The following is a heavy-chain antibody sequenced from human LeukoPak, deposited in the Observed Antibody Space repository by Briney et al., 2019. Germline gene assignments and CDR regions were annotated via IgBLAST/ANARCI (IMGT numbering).Heavy chain of an antibody. D-gene: IGHD5-12*01. J-gene: IGHJ3*02. CDR3: GRRLSVWNNDAFDI. CDR2: IYYSGST. Sequence: PSETLSLTCTVSGGSISSSSYYWSWIRQPPGKGLEWIGYIYYSGSTNYNPSLKSRVTISVDTSKNQFSLKLSSVTAADTAVYYCGRRLSVWNNDAFDIWGRGTMVTVSS. CDR1: GGSISSSSYY. V-gene: IGHV4-61*01.